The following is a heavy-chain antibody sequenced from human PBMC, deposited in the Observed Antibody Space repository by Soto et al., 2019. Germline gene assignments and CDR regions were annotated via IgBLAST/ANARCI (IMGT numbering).Heavy chain of an antibody. CDR1: GGSISDTH. V-gene: IGHV4-59*01. D-gene: IGHD6-6*01. Sequence: PSETLSLTCTVSGGSISDTHWSWIRQTPGKVLECVGYVHYSGSTNYNPSLKSRVTMSVDSAKNQFSLQVSSVTAADTAVYFCTKDGRTDAQVYSFDYWGQGALVTVSS. J-gene: IGHJ4*02. CDR3: TKDGRTDAQVYSFDY. CDR2: VHYSGST.